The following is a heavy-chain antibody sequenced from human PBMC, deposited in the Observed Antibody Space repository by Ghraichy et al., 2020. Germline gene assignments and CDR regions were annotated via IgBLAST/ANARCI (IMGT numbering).Heavy chain of an antibody. CDR3: ARVESSGWRLDWFDP. V-gene: IGHV4-38-2*02. Sequence: SETLSLTCTVSGYSISSGYYWGWIRQPPGKGLEWIGSISHSGSTYYNPSLKSRVTISVDTSKHQFPLKLNSVTAADTAVYYCARVESSGWRLDWFDPWGQGTLVTVSS. CDR2: ISHSGST. CDR1: GYSISSGYY. D-gene: IGHD6-19*01. J-gene: IGHJ5*02.